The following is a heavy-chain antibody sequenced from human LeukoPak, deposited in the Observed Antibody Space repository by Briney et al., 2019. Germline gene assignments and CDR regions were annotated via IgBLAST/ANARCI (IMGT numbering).Heavy chain of an antibody. D-gene: IGHD3-22*01. CDR1: GLTFSMYW. Sequence: PGGSLRLSCAASGLTFSMYWMSWVRQAPGKGLEWVANIKLDGSQKYYVDSVKGRFTISRDNAKNSLYLQMNSLRAEDTAVYYCARGINSGYTIDYWGQGTLVTVSS. CDR2: IKLDGSQK. CDR3: ARGINSGYTIDY. J-gene: IGHJ4*02. V-gene: IGHV3-7*01.